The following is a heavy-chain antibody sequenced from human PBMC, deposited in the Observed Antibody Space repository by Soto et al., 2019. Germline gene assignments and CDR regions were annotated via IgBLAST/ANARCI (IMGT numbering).Heavy chain of an antibody. CDR3: ARWSYLDY. CDR2: ISGSDGKT. Sequence: XGSLRLSCAASGFSFGSYALSWVRQAPGKGLEWVSTISGSDGKTFYADSVKGRFSISRDTSQNTLYLQMNSLRADDTAIYYCARWSYLDYWGQGTRVTVSS. J-gene: IGHJ4*02. V-gene: IGHV3-23*01. D-gene: IGHD3-3*01. CDR1: GFSFGSYA.